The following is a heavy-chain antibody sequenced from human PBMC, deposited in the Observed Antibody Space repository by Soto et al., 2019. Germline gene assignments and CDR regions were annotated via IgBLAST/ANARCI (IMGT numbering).Heavy chain of an antibody. CDR1: GFTFSSYG. CDR3: AKDFPLARAPSYGMDV. Sequence: HPGGSLRLSCAASGFTFSSYGMHWVRQAPGKGLEWVAVISYDGSNKYYADSVKGRFTISRDNSKNTLYLQMNSLRAEDTAVYYCAKDFPLARAPSYGMDVWGQGTTVTVSS. J-gene: IGHJ6*02. D-gene: IGHD3-16*01. V-gene: IGHV3-30*18. CDR2: ISYDGSNK.